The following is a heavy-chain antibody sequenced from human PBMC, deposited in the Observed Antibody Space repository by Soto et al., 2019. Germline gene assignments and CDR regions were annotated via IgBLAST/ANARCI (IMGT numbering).Heavy chain of an antibody. CDR2: ISGSGGST. J-gene: IGHJ4*02. CDR1: GFTFSSYA. CDR3: AKAIAAVAGIVGPWYFDY. Sequence: QPGGSLRLSCAASGFTFSSYAMSWVRQAPGKGLEWVSAISGSGGSTYYADSVKGRFTISRDNSKNTLYLQMNSLRAEDTAVYYCAKAIAAVAGIVGPWYFDYWGQGTLVTVSS. V-gene: IGHV3-23*01. D-gene: IGHD6-19*01.